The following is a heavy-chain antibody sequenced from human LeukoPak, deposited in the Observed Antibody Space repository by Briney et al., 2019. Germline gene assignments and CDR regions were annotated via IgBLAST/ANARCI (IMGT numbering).Heavy chain of an antibody. D-gene: IGHD6-13*01. CDR2: IKSKTDGGTT. CDR1: GFTFSNAW. CDR3: TIQPHSSWYYYLSYMDV. Sequence: PGGSLRLSCAASGFTFSNAWMSWVRQAPGKGLEWVGRIKSKTDGGTTDYAAPVKGRFTISRDDSKNTLYLQMNSLKTEDTAVYYCTIQPHSSWYYYLSYMDVWGKGTTVTVPS. V-gene: IGHV3-15*01. J-gene: IGHJ6*03.